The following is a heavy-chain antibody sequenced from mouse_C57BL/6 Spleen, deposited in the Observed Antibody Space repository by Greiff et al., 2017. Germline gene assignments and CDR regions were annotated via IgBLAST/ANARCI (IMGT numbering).Heavy chain of an antibody. CDR1: GYTFTDYD. CDR3: TRYMGIYDGYYSFAY. CDR2: IDPETGGT. D-gene: IGHD2-3*01. Sequence: VQLQQSGAELVRPGASVTLSCKASGYTFTDYDMHWVKQTPVHGLEWIGAIDPETGGTAYNQKFKGKAILTADKSSSTAYMELRSLTSEDSAVYYCTRYMGIYDGYYSFAYWGQGTLVTVSA. V-gene: IGHV1-15*01. J-gene: IGHJ3*01.